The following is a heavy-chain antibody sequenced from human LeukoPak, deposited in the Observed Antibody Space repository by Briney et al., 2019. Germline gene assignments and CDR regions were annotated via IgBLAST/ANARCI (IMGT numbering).Heavy chain of an antibody. CDR3: ARAPRYYDFWSGYARGYNWFDP. Sequence: ASLKLSCKASGYTFTSYDINWVRQATGQGLEWMGWMNPNSGNTGYAQKFQGRVTMTRNTSISTAYMELSSLRSEDTAVYYCARAPRYYDFWSGYARGYNWFDPWGQGTLVTVSS. CDR2: MNPNSGNT. CDR1: GYTFTSYD. D-gene: IGHD3-3*01. V-gene: IGHV1-8*01. J-gene: IGHJ5*02.